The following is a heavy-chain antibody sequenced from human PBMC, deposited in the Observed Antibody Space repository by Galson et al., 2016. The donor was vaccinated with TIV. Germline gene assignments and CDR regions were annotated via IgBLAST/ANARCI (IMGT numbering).Heavy chain of an antibody. J-gene: IGHJ4*02. CDR2: IHYSGST. CDR1: GGSMTNDDYY. CDR3: ARLVVVLVNFDS. Sequence: TLSLTCTVSGGSMTNDDYYWSWVRQSPGTGLEWIGYIHYSGSTDSNPSLKNRVAISADTSKNQFSLNLTSVTAADTAVYYCARLVVVLVNFDSWGQGALVTVSS. V-gene: IGHV4-30-4*08. D-gene: IGHD2-21*01.